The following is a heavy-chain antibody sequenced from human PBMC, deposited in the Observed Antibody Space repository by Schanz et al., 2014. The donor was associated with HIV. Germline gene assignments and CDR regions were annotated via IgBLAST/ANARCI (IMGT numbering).Heavy chain of an antibody. D-gene: IGHD3-10*02. Sequence: QVQLQESGPGLVKPSETLSLTCTVSGGSIISGDYYWTWIRQHPGKGLEWIGYIYYSGNTHYNPSLTGRLTIAVDPSKTQFSLEVNSVTAADTAVYYCAREDVSNWSFDLWGRGTLVSVSS. J-gene: IGHJ2*01. V-gene: IGHV4-31*03. CDR2: IYYSGNT. CDR3: AREDVSNWSFDL. CDR1: GGSIISGDYY.